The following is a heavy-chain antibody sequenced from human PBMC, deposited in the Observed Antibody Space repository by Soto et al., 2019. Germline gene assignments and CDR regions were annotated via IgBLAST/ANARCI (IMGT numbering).Heavy chain of an antibody. CDR2: INYSGST. D-gene: IGHD1-26*01. V-gene: IGHV4-39*01. CDR3: ARGLITGSQYSGGWYYFDS. J-gene: IGHJ4*02. Sequence: SETLSLTCTVSGGSISSSSYYWGWIRQPPGKGLEWIGSINYSGSTYYNPSLKSRVTISVDTSKNQFSLELSSVTAADTAVYYCARGLITGSQYSGGWYYFDSWAQRTQVTVSS. CDR1: GGSISSSSYY.